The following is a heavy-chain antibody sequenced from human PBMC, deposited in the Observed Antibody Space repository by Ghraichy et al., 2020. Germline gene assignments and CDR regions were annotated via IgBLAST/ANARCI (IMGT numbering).Heavy chain of an antibody. Sequence: SETLSLTCSVSGGSVTNYFWSWIRQSPGKGLEWIGHMYYGGSSKHNPFLKSRVTISIDNSNNQFSLTLSSVTAADTAVYYCARGYCSSTSCYNSTPYFYSGGQASLATFSS. CDR1: GGSVTNYF. D-gene: IGHD2-2*02. CDR3: ARGYCSSTSCYNSTPYFYS. CDR2: MYYGGSS. J-gene: IGHJ4*02. V-gene: IGHV4-59*02.